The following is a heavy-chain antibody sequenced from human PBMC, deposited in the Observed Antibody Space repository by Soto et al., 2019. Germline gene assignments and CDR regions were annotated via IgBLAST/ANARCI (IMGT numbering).Heavy chain of an antibody. D-gene: IGHD3-3*02. CDR3: ARTLIISYRMAV. CDR2: INPNNGGT. J-gene: IGHJ6*02. V-gene: IGHV1-2*02. Sequence: GASVKVSCKASGSTFTVYYMDWVRQAPGQGLEWMGWINPNNGGTHYAEKFQGRVTMTRDSSISTVYMGLSSLTPDDTAVYYCARTLIISYRMAVWGQGTTVTGSS. CDR1: GSTFTVYY.